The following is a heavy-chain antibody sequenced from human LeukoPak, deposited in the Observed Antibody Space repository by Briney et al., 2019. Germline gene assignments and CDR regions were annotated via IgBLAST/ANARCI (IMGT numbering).Heavy chain of an antibody. CDR3: ARDRIEIAARRDAFDI. CDR1: GYTFTSYD. CDR2: MNPNSGNT. V-gene: IGHV1-8*01. D-gene: IGHD6-6*01. J-gene: IGHJ3*02. Sequence: ASVKVSCKASGYTFTSYDINWVRQATGQGLEWMGWMNPNSGNTGYTQKLQGRVTMTTDTSTSTAYMELRSLRSDDTAVYYCARDRIEIAARRDAFDIWGQGTMVTVSS.